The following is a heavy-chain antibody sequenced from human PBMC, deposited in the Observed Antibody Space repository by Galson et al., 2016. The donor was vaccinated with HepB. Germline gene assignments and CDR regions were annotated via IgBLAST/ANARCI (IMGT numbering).Heavy chain of an antibody. CDR1: GFIFSQHG. J-gene: IGHJ6*02. CDR3: VRGDSVEVATPRGSTHYYYGMDV. V-gene: IGHV3-69-1*01. CDR2: ISFNDHI. Sequence: SLRLSCAASGFIFSQHGMNWVRQAPGKGLEWVSSISFNDHIFYSDSVKGRFTISRDNAKNSLYLQMNSLRAEDTAVYYCVRGDSVEVATPRGSTHYYYGMDVWGQGTTVTVSS. D-gene: IGHD2-15*01.